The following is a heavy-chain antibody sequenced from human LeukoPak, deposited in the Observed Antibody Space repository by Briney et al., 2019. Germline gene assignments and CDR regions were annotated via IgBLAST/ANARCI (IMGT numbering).Heavy chain of an antibody. D-gene: IGHD3-16*02. V-gene: IGHV4-59*01. J-gene: IGHJ2*01. CDR1: GGSISSYY. CDR3: ARGHYVWGSYRPWYFDL. Sequence: SETLSLTCTVSGGSISSYYWSWIRQPPGKGLEWIGYIYYSGGTNYNPSPKSRVTISVDTSKNQFSLKLSSVTAADTAVYYCARGHYVWGSYRPWYFDLWGRGTLVTVSS. CDR2: IYYSGGT.